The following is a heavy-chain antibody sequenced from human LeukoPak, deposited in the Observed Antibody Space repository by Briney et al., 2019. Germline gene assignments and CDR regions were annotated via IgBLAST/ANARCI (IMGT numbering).Heavy chain of an antibody. CDR2: INPASGTA. CDR3: ARRHYFDY. J-gene: IGHJ4*02. Sequence: ASVKVSCKSSGSTFTTYFFHWVRKAPGQGLEWVGMINPASGTATYAQKFRGRVAMTADTSTSTVYMELSSLISEDTAIYYCARRHYFDYWGQGTLITVSS. V-gene: IGHV1-46*01. CDR1: GSTFTTYF.